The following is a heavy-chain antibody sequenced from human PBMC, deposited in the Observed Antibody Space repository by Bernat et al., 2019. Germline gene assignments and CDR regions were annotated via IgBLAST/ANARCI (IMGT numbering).Heavy chain of an antibody. CDR3: ARAGRNWDY. V-gene: IGHV3-48*03. CDR2: ISTSGSTI. CDR1: GFTFSIYE. J-gene: IGHJ4*02. Sequence: EVQLLESGGGLVQPGGSLRLSCAASGFTFSIYEMNWVRQAPGKGLEWVSYISTSGSTIYYADSVKGRFTISRDNAKNSLHLQMNSLRAEDTAVYYCARAGRNWDYWGQGTLVTVSS. D-gene: IGHD1-1*01.